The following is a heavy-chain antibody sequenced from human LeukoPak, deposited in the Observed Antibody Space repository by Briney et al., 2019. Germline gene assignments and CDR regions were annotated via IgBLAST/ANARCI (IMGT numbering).Heavy chain of an antibody. V-gene: IGHV4-59*12. CDR1: GGSISSYY. CDR3: ARATPEYYDFWSGYSHPFNWFDP. D-gene: IGHD3-3*01. J-gene: IGHJ5*02. Sequence: PSETLSLTCTVSGGSISSYYWSWIRQPPGKGLEWIGYIYYSGSTNYNPSLKSRVTISVDTSKNQFSLKLSSVTAADTAVYYCARATPEYYDFWSGYSHPFNWFDPWGQGTLVTVSS. CDR2: IYYSGST.